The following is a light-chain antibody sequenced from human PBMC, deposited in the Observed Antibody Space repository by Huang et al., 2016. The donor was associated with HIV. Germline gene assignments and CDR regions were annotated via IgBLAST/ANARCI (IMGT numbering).Light chain of an antibody. J-gene: IGKJ5*01. CDR3: QQSYSALSS. CDR2: SAS. V-gene: IGKV1-39*01. Sequence: IQMTQSPTSLSASIGDSVSIACRASQNINTYLNWYQQKPGKDPTLLISSASTLHIGVPSRFSGSGSGTDFTLTIRGLQLDDFATYYCQQSYSALSSFGPGTRL. CDR1: QNINTY.